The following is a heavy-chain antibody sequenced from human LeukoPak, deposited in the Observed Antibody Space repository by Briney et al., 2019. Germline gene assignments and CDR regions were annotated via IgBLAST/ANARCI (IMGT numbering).Heavy chain of an antibody. Sequence: PGGSLRLSCAASGFTFSSYEMNWVRQAPGKGLEWGSYISPSGSSKYYADPVKGRFTISRDNAKNSLYLQMNNLRPEDTAVYYCARGGHCSDVICYSYNAFDIWGQGTMVTVSS. CDR3: ARGGHCSDVICYSYNAFDI. CDR2: ISPSGSSK. V-gene: IGHV3-48*03. J-gene: IGHJ3*02. D-gene: IGHD2-15*01. CDR1: GFTFSSYE.